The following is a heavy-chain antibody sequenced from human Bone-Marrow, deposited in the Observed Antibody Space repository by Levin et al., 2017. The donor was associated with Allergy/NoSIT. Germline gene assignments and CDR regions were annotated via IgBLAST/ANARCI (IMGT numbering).Heavy chain of an antibody. CDR2: YDPETTEI. D-gene: IGHD3-16*01. CDR3: AADLLATLGN. CDR1: GHTLSELS. V-gene: IGHV1-24*01. Sequence: ASVKVSCKVSGHTLSELSVHWVRQAPGNGLEWMGGYDPETTEILYAQKFQGRVSMTEDTATDTAFMELSSLRFDDTAVYYCAADLLATLGNWGQGTLVTVSS. J-gene: IGHJ4*02.